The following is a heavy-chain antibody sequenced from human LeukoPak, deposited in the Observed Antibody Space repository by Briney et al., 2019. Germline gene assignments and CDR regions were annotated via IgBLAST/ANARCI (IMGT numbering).Heavy chain of an antibody. CDR1: GYTFTSYG. CDR2: ISAYNGNT. V-gene: IGHV1-18*01. Sequence: ASVKVSCKASGYTFTSYGISWVRQAPGQGLEWMGWISAYNGNTNYAQKLQGRVTMTTDTSTSTAYMELRSLRSDDTAVYYCARDTTSEYGEYGYLYWDYWGQGTLVTVSS. CDR3: ARDTTSEYGEYGYLYWDY. D-gene: IGHD4-17*01. J-gene: IGHJ4*02.